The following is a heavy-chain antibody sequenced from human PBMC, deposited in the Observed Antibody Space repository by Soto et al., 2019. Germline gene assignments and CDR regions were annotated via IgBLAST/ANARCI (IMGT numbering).Heavy chain of an antibody. CDR2: INHSGST. V-gene: IGHV4-34*01. J-gene: IGHJ6*02. CDR3: ANSEDYYYCYGSDV. CDR1: GVSSSGCY. Sequence: SEILSLICAVYGVSSSGCYSGWIRHPPGKWLEWIGEINHSGSTNSNPSLKSRVTRSVYTCNNQVPVQVRSVTAPDTAVYYCANSEDYYYCYGSDVWGQVPTVTVS.